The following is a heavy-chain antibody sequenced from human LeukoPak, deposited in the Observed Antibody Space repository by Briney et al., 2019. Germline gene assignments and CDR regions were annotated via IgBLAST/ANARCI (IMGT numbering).Heavy chain of an antibody. J-gene: IGHJ4*02. CDR1: GFTLINAL. D-gene: IGHD1-26*01. CDR3: TTDGVGVEGATYDN. CDR2: IKAKAHGGTI. Sequence: GRTLRLSCAASGFTLINALMAWVRQAPGKGLEWVGRIKAKAHGGTIEYAAPVKGRFTISRDDSKNTLYLQMNSLKSEGTAVYYCTTDGVGVEGATYDNWGQGTLVSVSS. V-gene: IGHV3-15*01.